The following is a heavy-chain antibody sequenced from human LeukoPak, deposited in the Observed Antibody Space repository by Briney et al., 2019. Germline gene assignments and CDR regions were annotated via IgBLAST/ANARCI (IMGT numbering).Heavy chain of an antibody. V-gene: IGHV3-23*05. CDR1: SFTPSSHG. D-gene: IGHD1-7*01. J-gene: IGHJ4*02. Sequence: GGSLRLSCAGSSFTPSSHGMAWVRQAPGQGLEWISTIDSSATSTYYADSVKGRFTISRDNSMNTFFLQMNSLRAEDTALYYCARILLTGTGRGYSDYWGQGVLVTVSS. CDR3: ARILLTGTGRGYSDY. CDR2: IDSSATST.